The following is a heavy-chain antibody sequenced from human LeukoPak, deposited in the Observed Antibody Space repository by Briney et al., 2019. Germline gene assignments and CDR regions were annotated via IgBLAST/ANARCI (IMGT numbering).Heavy chain of an antibody. CDR3: SWELDVSFGRRLES. J-gene: IGHJ4*02. Sequence: GGSLRLSCAASGFTFSSYAMSWVRQAPGKGLEWVGRLKSKGGGETADYSAPVKGRFTISRDDSKNTLYLEMNSLKIEDTAVYFCSWELDVSFGRRLESWGQGTLVTVAS. V-gene: IGHV3-15*01. D-gene: IGHD1-1*01. CDR1: GFTFSSYA. CDR2: LKSKGGGETA.